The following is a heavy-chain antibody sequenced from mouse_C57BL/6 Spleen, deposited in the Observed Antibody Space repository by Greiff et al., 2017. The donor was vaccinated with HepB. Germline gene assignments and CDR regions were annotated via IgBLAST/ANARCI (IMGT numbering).Heavy chain of an antibody. CDR1: GYTFTGYY. J-gene: IGHJ1*01. CDR2: INPNNGGT. Sequence: EVQLQQSGPELVKPGASVKMSCKASGYTFTGYYMHWVKQSPGKGLEWIGYINPNNGGTSYNQKFKGKATLTVDKSSSTAYMQLSSLTSEDSAVYYCASRRRRYFDVWGPGTTVTVSS. V-gene: IGHV1-34*02. CDR3: ASRRRRYFDV.